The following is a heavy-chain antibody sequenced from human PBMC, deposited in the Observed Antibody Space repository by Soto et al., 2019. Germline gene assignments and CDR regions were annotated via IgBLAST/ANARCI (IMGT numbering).Heavy chain of an antibody. V-gene: IGHV3-49*03. CDR2: IRSKTYGGTT. CDR3: ARDWVTITPPYYYYMDV. Sequence: GGSLRLSCTASGFTFGDYAMSWFRQAPGKGLEWVGFIRSKTYGGTTENAASVKGRFTISRDDSRSIAYLQMNSLKTEDTAVYYCARDWVTITPPYYYYMDVWGKGTTVTVSS. J-gene: IGHJ6*03. CDR1: GFTFGDYA. D-gene: IGHD2-21*02.